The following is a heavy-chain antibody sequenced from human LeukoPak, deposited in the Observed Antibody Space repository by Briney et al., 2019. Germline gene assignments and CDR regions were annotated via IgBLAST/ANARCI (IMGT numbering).Heavy chain of an antibody. CDR3: ARGVSGTYYLQTFDY. D-gene: IGHD1-26*01. V-gene: IGHV3-23*01. CDR1: GFTFSSYA. J-gene: IGHJ4*02. Sequence: GGSLRLSCAASGFTFSSYAMNWVRQAPGKGLEWVSVISGSGGKTHYADSVKGRFTISGDNSKNTLHLQMNSLRAEDTAVYYCARGVSGTYYLQTFDYWGQGTLVTVSS. CDR2: ISGSGGKT.